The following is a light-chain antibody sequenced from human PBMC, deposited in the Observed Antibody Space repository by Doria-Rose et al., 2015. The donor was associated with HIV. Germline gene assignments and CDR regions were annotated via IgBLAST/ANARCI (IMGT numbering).Light chain of an antibody. V-gene: IGKV3-20*01. CDR2: DGS. Sequence: TQSPGTQSLSPGERATLSCRASQSFSSTYLAWYQQKPGQAPSLLIYDGSTRATGIPDRFSASGSGTDFTFTINRLEPEDFALYYCHQYGTSWTFGQGTKVEI. CDR1: QSFSSTY. J-gene: IGKJ1*01. CDR3: HQYGTSWT.